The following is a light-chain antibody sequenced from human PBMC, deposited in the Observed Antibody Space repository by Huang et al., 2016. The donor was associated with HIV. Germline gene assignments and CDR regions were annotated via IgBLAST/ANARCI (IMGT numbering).Light chain of an antibody. CDR2: AAS. CDR1: QDIGTS. J-gene: IGKJ5*01. Sequence: AVQLTQSPSSLSASVGDTVITSCRASQDIGTSLAWYQQRTGRAPKLLISAASTLQTGVPSRFSGDSAGTYFTLFITNLRPEDFATYYCQQLHTYPITFGQGTRLDMK. CDR3: QQLHTYPIT. V-gene: IGKV1-13*02.